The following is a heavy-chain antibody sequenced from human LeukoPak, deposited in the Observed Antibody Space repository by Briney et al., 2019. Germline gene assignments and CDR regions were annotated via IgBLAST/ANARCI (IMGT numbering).Heavy chain of an antibody. V-gene: IGHV6-1*01. CDR2: TYYRSKWYT. CDR3: ARLGSGSNY. J-gene: IGHJ4*02. Sequence: SQTLSLTCAISGDSVSSNSAAWIWIRQSPSRGLEWLGRTYYRSKWYTEYAVSVKSRITINPDTSKDQFSLQLSSVNPEDTAVYYCARLGSGSNYWGQGTLVTVSS. CDR1: GDSVSSNSAA. D-gene: IGHD3-10*01.